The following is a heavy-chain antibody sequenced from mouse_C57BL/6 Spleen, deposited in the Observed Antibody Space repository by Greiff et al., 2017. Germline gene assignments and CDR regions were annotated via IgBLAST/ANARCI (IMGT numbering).Heavy chain of an antibody. V-gene: IGHV1-72*01. D-gene: IGHD1-1*01. CDR3: ARGYGSSSFYAMDY. CDR2: IDPNSGGT. Sequence: QVQLQQPGAELVKPGASVKLSCKASGYTFTSYWMHWVKQRPGRGLEWIGRIDPNSGGTKYNEKFKSKATLTVDKPSSTAYMQLSSLTSEDFAVYYCARGYGSSSFYAMDYWGQGTSVTVSS. CDR1: GYTFTSYW. J-gene: IGHJ4*01.